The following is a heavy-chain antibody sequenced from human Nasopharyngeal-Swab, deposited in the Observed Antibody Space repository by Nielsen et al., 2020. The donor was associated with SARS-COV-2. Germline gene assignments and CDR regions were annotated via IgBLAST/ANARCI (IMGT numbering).Heavy chain of an antibody. CDR1: GGSISSSSYY. J-gene: IGHJ6*02. Sequence: SETLSLTCTVSGGSISSSSYYWGWIRQPPGKGLEWIGSIYYSGSTYYNPSLKSRVTISVDTSKNQFSLKLSSVTAAGTAVYYCASRYSSGWYYFDYYYGMDVWGQGTTVTVSS. CDR2: IYYSGST. D-gene: IGHD6-19*01. V-gene: IGHV4-39*01. CDR3: ASRYSSGWYYFDYYYGMDV.